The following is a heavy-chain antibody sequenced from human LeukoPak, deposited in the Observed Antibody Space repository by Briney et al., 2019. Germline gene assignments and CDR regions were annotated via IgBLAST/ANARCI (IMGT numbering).Heavy chain of an antibody. CDR1: GGSISSSSYY. CDR3: ASRPTAGTHFDY. Sequence: PSETLSLTCNVSGGSISSSSYYWGWIRQPPGKGLEWIGNFYYSGSTYYNPSLKSRVTISVDTSKNQFSLKLSSVTAADTAVYYCASRPTAGTHFDYWGQGTLVTVSS. CDR2: FYYSGST. V-gene: IGHV4-39*07. D-gene: IGHD6-13*01. J-gene: IGHJ4*02.